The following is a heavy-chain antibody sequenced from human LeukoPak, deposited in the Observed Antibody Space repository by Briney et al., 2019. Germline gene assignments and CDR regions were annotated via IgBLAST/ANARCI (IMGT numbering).Heavy chain of an antibody. CDR1: GFMFNDYW. V-gene: IGHV3-7*01. Sequence: PGGSLRLSCAASGFMFNDYWMMWVRQAPGEGLEWVANIKPDGSETYYVGSVRGRFTISRDNAKNLLYLQMNNLRGEDTAVYYCGGFEYEAGLGWWGQGTLVAVST. J-gene: IGHJ4*02. CDR3: GGFEYEAGLGW. D-gene: IGHD6-19*01. CDR2: IKPDGSET.